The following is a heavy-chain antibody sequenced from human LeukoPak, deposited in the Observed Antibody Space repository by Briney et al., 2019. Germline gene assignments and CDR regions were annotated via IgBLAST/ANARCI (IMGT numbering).Heavy chain of an antibody. D-gene: IGHD2-2*01. CDR2: IFVGSGNT. Sequence: SVKVSCKASGFTFTSTAVQWVRQARGQRLEWIGWIFVGSGNTNYAQMFQERVTLTWDVSTSTAYMVLSSLRSEDTAIYYCASDPPYTSSSAWWGQGTLVTVSS. CDR1: GFTFTSTA. J-gene: IGHJ4*02. CDR3: ASDPPYTSSSAW. V-gene: IGHV1-58*01.